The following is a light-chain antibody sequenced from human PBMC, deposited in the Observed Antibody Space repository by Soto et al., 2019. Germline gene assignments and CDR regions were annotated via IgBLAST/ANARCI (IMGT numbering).Light chain of an antibody. Sequence: QSSLTHPASSSGSPGQSITISCTGTSSDVGSYNLVSWYQQHPGKAPKLMIYEGSKRPSGVSNRFSGSKSGNTASLTISGLQAEDEADYYCCSYAGSSTYVFGTGTRSPS. J-gene: IGLJ1*01. CDR1: SSDVGSYNL. V-gene: IGLV2-23*01. CDR3: CSYAGSSTYV. CDR2: EGS.